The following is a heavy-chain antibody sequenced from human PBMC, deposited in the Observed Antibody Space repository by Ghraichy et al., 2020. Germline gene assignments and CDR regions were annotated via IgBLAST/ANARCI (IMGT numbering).Heavy chain of an antibody. V-gene: IGHV3-15*07. CDR3: TTGVAGSFAY. J-gene: IGHJ4*02. CDR2: IKSKTDGGTT. CDR1: GFTFSNEW. Sequence: GGSLRLSCAASGFTFSNEWMNWVRQSPGKGLEWVGRIKSKTDGGTTDYTAPMRGRFSISRDDSKNTLYLQINSLKTEDTAIYYCTTGVAGSFAYWGQGTLVTVSS. D-gene: IGHD6-19*01.